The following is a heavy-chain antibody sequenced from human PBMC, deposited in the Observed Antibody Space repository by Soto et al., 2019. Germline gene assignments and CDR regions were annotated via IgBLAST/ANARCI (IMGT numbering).Heavy chain of an antibody. CDR1: GYTFTSYD. CDR2: MNPNSGNT. CDR3: ARADYYDRSGYLLPCGY. J-gene: IGHJ4*02. D-gene: IGHD3-22*01. V-gene: IGHV1-8*01. Sequence: QVQLVQSGAEVKKPGASVKVSCKASGYTFTSYDINWVRQATGQGLEWMGWMNPNSGNTGYAQKIQGRVNITRNTSISTAYMELSSLRSEDTAVYYCARADYYDRSGYLLPCGYWGQGTLVTVSS.